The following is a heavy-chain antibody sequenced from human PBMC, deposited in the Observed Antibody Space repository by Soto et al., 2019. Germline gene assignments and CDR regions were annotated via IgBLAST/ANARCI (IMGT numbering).Heavy chain of an antibody. CDR3: ARFSAPGYYYMDV. V-gene: IGHV4-31*02. Sequence: WTWIRQPPGKGLEWIGYIHYSGRTFYNPSLESGVIISVDTSKNQFSLNLRSVTAADTAVYYCARFSAPGYYYMDVWVKGTSFTVAS. J-gene: IGHJ6*03. D-gene: IGHD6-13*01. CDR2: IHYSGRT.